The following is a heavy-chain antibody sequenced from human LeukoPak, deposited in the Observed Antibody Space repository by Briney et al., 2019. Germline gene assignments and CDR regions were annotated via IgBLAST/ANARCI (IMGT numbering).Heavy chain of an antibody. CDR2: IYHSGST. J-gene: IGHJ6*03. V-gene: IGHV4-38-2*02. Sequence: SETLSLTCTVSGYSFSSGYYWGWIRQPPGKGLEWIGSIYHSGSTYYNPSLKSRVTISVDTSKNQFSLKLSSVTAADTAVYYCARVGATTFSYYYYYYMDVWGKGTTVTVSS. CDR1: GYSFSSGYY. D-gene: IGHD1-26*01. CDR3: ARVGATTFSYYYYYYMDV.